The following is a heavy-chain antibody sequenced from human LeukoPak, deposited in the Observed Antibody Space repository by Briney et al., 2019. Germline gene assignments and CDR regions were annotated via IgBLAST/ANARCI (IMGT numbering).Heavy chain of an antibody. V-gene: IGHV1-18*01. D-gene: IGHD2-15*01. CDR1: GYTFTSYG. J-gene: IGHJ5*02. CDR2: ISAYNGNT. Sequence: ASVKVSCKASGYTFTSYGISWVRQAPGQGLEWMGWISAYNGNTNYAQKLQGRVTMTTDTSTSTAYMELRSLRSDDTAVYYCVRELGCSGGSCYFDWFDPWGQGTLVTVSS. CDR3: VRELGCSGGSCYFDWFDP.